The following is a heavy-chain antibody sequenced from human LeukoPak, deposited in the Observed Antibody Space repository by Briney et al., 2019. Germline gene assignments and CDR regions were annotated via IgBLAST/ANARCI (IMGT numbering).Heavy chain of an antibody. CDR1: GGTFSSYA. CDR3: ARPGSDGRSDY. D-gene: IGHD5-24*01. J-gene: IGHJ4*02. V-gene: IGHV1-69*13. CDR2: IIPIFGTA. Sequence: ASVKVPCKASGGTFSSYAISWVRQAPGQGLEWMGGIIPIFGTANYAQKFQGRVTITADESTSTAYMELSSLRSEDTAVYYCARPGSDGRSDYWGQGTLVTVSS.